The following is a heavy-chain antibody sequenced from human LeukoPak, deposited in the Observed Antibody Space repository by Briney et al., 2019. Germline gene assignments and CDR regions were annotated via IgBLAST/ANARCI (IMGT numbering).Heavy chain of an antibody. D-gene: IGHD3-3*01. V-gene: IGHV4-59*11. CDR3: ARQGGSGYDDAFDI. CDR2: VYYSGIT. J-gene: IGHJ3*02. CDR1: GGSISSHY. Sequence: SETLSLTCTVSGGSISSHYWSWIRQPPGKGLEWIGYVYYSGITNYNPSLKSRLTISVDTSKNQFSLKLNSVTAADTAVYYCARQGGSGYDDAFDIWGQGTMVTVSS.